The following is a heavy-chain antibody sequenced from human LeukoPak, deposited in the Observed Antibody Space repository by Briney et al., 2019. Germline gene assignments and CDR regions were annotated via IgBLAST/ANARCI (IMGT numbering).Heavy chain of an antibody. CDR2: IYYSGGT. CDR1: DY. Sequence: AETLSLTCTVSDYWGWIRPPPWKGQARIGSIYYSGGTYYNPSLKSRVTISVDTSKNQLSLRLSSVTAADTAVYYCARHEPMATWDYWGQGTLVTVSS. J-gene: IGHJ4*02. CDR3: ARHEPMATWDY. V-gene: IGHV4-39*01. D-gene: IGHD5-24*01.